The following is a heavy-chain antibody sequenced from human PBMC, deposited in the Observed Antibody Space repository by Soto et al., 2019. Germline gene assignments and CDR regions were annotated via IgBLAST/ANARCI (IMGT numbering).Heavy chain of an antibody. V-gene: IGHV3-23*01. CDR2: ISGSGGST. Sequence: PGGSLRLSCAASGFTFNSYAMSWVRQTPGKGLEWVSTISGSGGSTYYADSVEGRFTISRDNSKNTLFLQKNSLRAEDTAVYYCAKVSCSGGSCYSHTASPHYFDYWSQGTLVTVSS. J-gene: IGHJ4*02. CDR1: GFTFNSYA. D-gene: IGHD2-15*01. CDR3: AKVSCSGGSCYSHTASPHYFDY.